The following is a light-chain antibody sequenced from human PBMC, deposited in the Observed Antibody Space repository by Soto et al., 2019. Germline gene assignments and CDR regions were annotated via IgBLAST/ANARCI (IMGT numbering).Light chain of an antibody. CDR2: HAS. V-gene: IGKV3-20*01. CDR3: QQYGDSLLT. Sequence: ENVLTQSPGTLSLSPGERATLSCRASQSISSSYLAWYQQKPGQTPRLLIYHASSRATGIPDMFSGSGSGTDFTLTISRLEPEDFAVYYCQQYGDSLLTFGGGTKVEIK. CDR1: QSISSSY. J-gene: IGKJ4*01.